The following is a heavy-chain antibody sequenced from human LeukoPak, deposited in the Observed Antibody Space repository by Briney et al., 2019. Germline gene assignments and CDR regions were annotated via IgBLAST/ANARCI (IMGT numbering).Heavy chain of an antibody. CDR1: GYTFTSYD. Sequence: ASVKVSRKASGYTFTSYDINWVRQATGQGLEWMGWMNPNSGNTGYAQKFQGRVTMTRNTSISTAYMELSSLRSEDTAVYYCARAVYSSGWYVYWGQGTLVTVSS. CDR3: ARAVYSSGWYVY. J-gene: IGHJ4*02. V-gene: IGHV1-8*01. D-gene: IGHD6-19*01. CDR2: MNPNSGNT.